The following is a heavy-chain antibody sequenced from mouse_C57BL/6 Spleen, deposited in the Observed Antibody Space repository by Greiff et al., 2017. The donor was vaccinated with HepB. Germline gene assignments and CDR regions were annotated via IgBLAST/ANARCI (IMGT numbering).Heavy chain of an antibody. CDR1: GYTFTDYE. CDR2: IDPETGGT. V-gene: IGHV1-15*01. J-gene: IGHJ1*03. Sequence: QVQLKESGAELVRPGASVTLSCKASGYTFTDYEMHWVKQTPVHGLEWIGAIDPETGGTAYNQKFKGKAILTADKSSSTAYMELRSLTSEDSAVYYCTRRRDYYGSSPWYFDVWGTGTTVTVSS. CDR3: TRRRDYYGSSPWYFDV. D-gene: IGHD1-1*01.